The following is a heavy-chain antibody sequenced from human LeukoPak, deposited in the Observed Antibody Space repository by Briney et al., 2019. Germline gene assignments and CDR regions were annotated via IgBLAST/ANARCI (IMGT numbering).Heavy chain of an antibody. V-gene: IGHV3-9*01. CDR2: ISWNSGSI. CDR3: AKDMDYYDSSGAIDY. Sequence: PGRSLRLSCAASGFTFDDYAMHWVRQAPGKGLEWVSCISWNSGSIGYADSVKGRFTISRDNAKNSLYLQMNCLRAEDTALYYCAKDMDYYDSSGAIDYWGQGTLVTVSS. D-gene: IGHD3-22*01. J-gene: IGHJ4*02. CDR1: GFTFDDYA.